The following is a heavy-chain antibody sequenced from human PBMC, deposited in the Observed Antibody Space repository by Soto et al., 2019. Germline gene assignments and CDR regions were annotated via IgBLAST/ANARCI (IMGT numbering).Heavy chain of an antibody. Sequence: PGGSLRLSCAASGFTFSSYAMSWFRQAPGKGLEWVSAISGSGGSTYYADSVKGRFTISRDNSKNTLYLQMNSLRAEDTAVYYCAKAYRRYCSGGSCYPFDYWGQGTLVTVSS. V-gene: IGHV3-23*01. J-gene: IGHJ4*02. CDR1: GFTFSSYA. CDR2: ISGSGGST. CDR3: AKAYRRYCSGGSCYPFDY. D-gene: IGHD2-15*01.